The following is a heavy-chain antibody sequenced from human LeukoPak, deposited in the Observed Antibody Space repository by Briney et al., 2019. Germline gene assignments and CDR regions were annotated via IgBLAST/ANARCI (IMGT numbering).Heavy chain of an antibody. J-gene: IGHJ4*02. CDR3: ARENYDILTGYYLDWDY. Sequence: PSETLSLTCAVSGYSISSGYYWGWIRQPPGKGLEWIGSIYHSGSTYYNPSLKSRVTISVDTSKNLFSLKLSSVTAADTAVYYCARENYDILTGYYLDWDYWGQGTLVTVSS. D-gene: IGHD3-9*01. CDR2: IYHSGST. V-gene: IGHV4-38-2*02. CDR1: GYSISSGYY.